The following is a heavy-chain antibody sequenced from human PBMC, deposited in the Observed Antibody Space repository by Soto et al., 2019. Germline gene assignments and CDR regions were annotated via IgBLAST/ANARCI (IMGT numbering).Heavy chain of an antibody. D-gene: IGHD3-22*01. Sequence: GGSVKVSCKASGYTFTSYGISWVRQAPGQGLEWMGWISAYNGNTNYAQKLQGRVTMTTDTSTSTAYMELRSLRSDDTAVYYCARMMDDSSGYYVDYWGQGTLVTVSS. CDR1: GYTFTSYG. CDR3: ARMMDDSSGYYVDY. J-gene: IGHJ4*02. CDR2: ISAYNGNT. V-gene: IGHV1-18*01.